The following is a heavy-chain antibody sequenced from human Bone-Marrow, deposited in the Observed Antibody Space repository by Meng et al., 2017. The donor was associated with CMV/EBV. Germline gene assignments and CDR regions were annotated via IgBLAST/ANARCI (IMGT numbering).Heavy chain of an antibody. Sequence: GGSLRLSCAASGFTFSSSWMHWVRQAPGKGLVWVSHINSDGSDTKYADSVKGRFTISRDNAKNTLYLQMNTLSAEDTAVYYCVKGGHLGDYWGQGTLVTVSS. V-gene: IGHV3-74*03. CDR1: GFTFSSSW. CDR3: VKGGHLGDY. D-gene: IGHD3-10*01. J-gene: IGHJ4*02. CDR2: INSDGSDT.